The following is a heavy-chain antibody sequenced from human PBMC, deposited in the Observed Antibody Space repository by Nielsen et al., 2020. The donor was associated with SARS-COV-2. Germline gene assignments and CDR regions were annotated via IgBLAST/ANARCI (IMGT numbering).Heavy chain of an antibody. Sequence: GESLKISCKASGYIFNNYWIAWVRQMPGKDLEWMGITYPGGSDTRYSPSFQGQVTISVDKSISTAYLLSSLKASDTAIYYCARHPQDYGMDVWGQGTTVTVSS. V-gene: IGHV5-51*01. J-gene: IGHJ6*02. CDR2: TYPGGSDT. CDR1: GYIFNNYW. CDR3: ARHPQDYGMDV.